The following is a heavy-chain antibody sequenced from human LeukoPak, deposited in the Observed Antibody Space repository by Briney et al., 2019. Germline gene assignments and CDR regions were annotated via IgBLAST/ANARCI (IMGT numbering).Heavy chain of an antibody. J-gene: IGHJ4*02. V-gene: IGHV4-39*01. CDR2: IYYSGST. Sequence: SETLSLTCTVSGGSISSSSYYWGWIRQPPGQGLEWIGSIYYSGSTYYNPSLKSRVTISVDTSKNQFSLKLSSVTAADTAVYYCARHGSKRYYYDSSGYSLYFDYWGQGTLVTVSS. CDR1: GGSISSSSYY. D-gene: IGHD3-22*01. CDR3: ARHGSKRYYYDSSGYSLYFDY.